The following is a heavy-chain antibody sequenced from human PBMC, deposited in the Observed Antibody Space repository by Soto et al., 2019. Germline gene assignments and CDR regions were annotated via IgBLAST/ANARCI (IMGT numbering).Heavy chain of an antibody. CDR3: ARGSAAGNWFDP. CDR2: MNPNSGNT. J-gene: IGHJ5*02. Sequence: VASVKVSCKASGYTFSSHGIIWVRQAPGQGLEWMGWMNPNSGNTGYAQKFQGRVTMTRNTSISTAYMELSSLRSEDTAVYYCARGSAAGNWFDPWGQGTLVTVSS. D-gene: IGHD6-13*01. CDR1: GYTFSSHG. V-gene: IGHV1-8*02.